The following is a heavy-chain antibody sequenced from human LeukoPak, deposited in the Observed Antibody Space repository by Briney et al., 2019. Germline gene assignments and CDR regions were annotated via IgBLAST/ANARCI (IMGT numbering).Heavy chain of an antibody. V-gene: IGHV3-7*03. CDR2: IKQDGSEK. CDR3: AKDMKGSGWYFDY. Sequence: GGSLRLSCAASEFTFSTYWMTWVRQAPGKGLEWVADIKQDGSEKYYVDSVKGRFTISRQNAKNSLFLQMNSLRAEDTAVYYCAKDMKGSGWYFDYWGQGTLVTVSS. D-gene: IGHD6-19*01. CDR1: EFTFSTYW. J-gene: IGHJ4*02.